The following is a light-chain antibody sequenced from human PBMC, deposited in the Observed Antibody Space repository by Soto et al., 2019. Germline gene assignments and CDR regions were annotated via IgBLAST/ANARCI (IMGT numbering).Light chain of an antibody. V-gene: IGKV3D-15*01. CDR3: QQYNNWPLWT. Sequence: EVVLTQSPGTLSLSPGERATLSCRASQSVSSSYLAWYQQKPGQAPRLLIYGASRRAIGIPARFSGSGSGTEFTLTISSLQSEDFAVYYCQQYNNWPLWTFGQGTKVDIK. CDR1: QSVSSSY. J-gene: IGKJ1*01. CDR2: GAS.